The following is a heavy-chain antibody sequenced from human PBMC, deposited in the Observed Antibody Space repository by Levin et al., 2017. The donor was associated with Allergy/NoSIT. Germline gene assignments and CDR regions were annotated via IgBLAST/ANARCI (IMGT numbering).Heavy chain of an antibody. D-gene: IGHD2-15*01. J-gene: IGHJ4*02. CDR3: ARRRGCSGGTCHPFDY. CDR1: GGSIGSYY. Sequence: SQTLSLTCTVSGGSIGSYYWSWIRQPPGKGLEWIGYIYYSGSTNYNPSLKSRVTISVDTSKNQFSLKLTSVTAADTAVYYCARRRGCSGGTCHPFDYWGQGTLVTVSS. CDR2: IYYSGST. V-gene: IGHV4-59*08.